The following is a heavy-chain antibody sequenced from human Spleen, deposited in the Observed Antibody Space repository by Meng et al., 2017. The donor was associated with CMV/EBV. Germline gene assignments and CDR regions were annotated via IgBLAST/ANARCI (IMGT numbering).Heavy chain of an antibody. Sequence: GESLKISCKGSGYSFTSYLIGWVRQMPGKGLEWMGIIYPGDSDTRYSPSFQGQVTISADKSISTAYLQWSSLKDSDTAMYYCARLGDDYGGNSDAFDIWGQGTMVTVSS. V-gene: IGHV5-51*01. CDR3: ARLGDDYGGNSDAFDI. J-gene: IGHJ3*02. D-gene: IGHD4-23*01. CDR2: IYPGDSDT. CDR1: GYSFTSYL.